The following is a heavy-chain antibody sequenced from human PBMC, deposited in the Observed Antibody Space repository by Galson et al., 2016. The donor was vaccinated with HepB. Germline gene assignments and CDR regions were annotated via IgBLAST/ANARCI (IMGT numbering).Heavy chain of an antibody. CDR2: IRRSGSTM. J-gene: IGHJ6*02. Sequence: SLRLSCAASGFIFSTYSLNWVRQAPGKGLEWVSYIRRSGSTMYYAESVKGRFTISRDNAKNSLYLQMNSLRAEDTAVYYCARDREVPSWSVFSFDFSYYGMDVWGQGTTVTVSS. D-gene: IGHD3-3*01. CDR3: ARDREVPSWSVFSFDFSYYGMDV. V-gene: IGHV3-48*01. CDR1: GFIFSTYS.